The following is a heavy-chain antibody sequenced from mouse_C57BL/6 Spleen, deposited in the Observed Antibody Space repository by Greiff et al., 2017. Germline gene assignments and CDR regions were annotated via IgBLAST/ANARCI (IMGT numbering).Heavy chain of an antibody. CDR3: ARERYAYSVVGFDY. D-gene: IGHD1-1*01. CDR1: GYAFTNYL. CDR2: INPGSGGT. Sequence: QVQLQQSGAELVRPGTSVKVSCKASGYAFTNYLIEWVKQRPGQGLEWIGVINPGSGGTNYNEKFKGKATLTADKSSSTAYMQLSSLTPEDSAVYFCARERYAYSVVGFDYWGQGTTLTVSS. J-gene: IGHJ2*01. V-gene: IGHV1-54*01.